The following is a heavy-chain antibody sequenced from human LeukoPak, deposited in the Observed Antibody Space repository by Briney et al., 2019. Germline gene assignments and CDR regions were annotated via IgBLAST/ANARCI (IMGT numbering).Heavy chain of an antibody. V-gene: IGHV3-11*06. CDR1: GFTINDYG. CDR3: ARDRDGDEYFDY. J-gene: IGHJ4*02. D-gene: IGHD4-17*01. CDR2: TSVTGAVT. Sequence: GGSLRLSCAFSGFTINDYGVSWVRRAPGKGLEWLSHTSVTGAVTTYADSLKGRFTISSDTAKNSLYLQLNSLTVGDTAIYYCARDRDGDEYFDYWGRGTLVTVSS.